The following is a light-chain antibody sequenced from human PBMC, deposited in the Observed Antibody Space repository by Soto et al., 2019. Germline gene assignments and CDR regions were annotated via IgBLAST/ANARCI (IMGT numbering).Light chain of an antibody. Sequence: DIQMTQSPSTLSASVGDRVTITCRASQSISDWLAWYQQRPGKAPKLLIYKASNLQSGVPTRFSGSGSGTEVRLTITILQPDDFASYYCQQYNNYWTFGQGTKVENK. J-gene: IGKJ1*01. V-gene: IGKV1-5*03. CDR1: QSISDW. CDR3: QQYNNYWT. CDR2: KAS.